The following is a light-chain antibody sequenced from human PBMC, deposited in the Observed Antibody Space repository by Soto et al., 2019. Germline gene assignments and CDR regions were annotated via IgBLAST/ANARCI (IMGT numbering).Light chain of an antibody. CDR2: AAS. J-gene: IGKJ4*01. CDR1: QSISKY. V-gene: IGKV1-39*01. CDR3: QQSHSKPLT. Sequence: IQMTQSPSSLSASVGDRVTITCRASQSISKYVNWYQHKPGKAPTVLLHAASSLQRGVPSRFSGSGSGTDFFLTISSLQPEDFAVYYCQQSHSKPLTFGGGTKVDIK.